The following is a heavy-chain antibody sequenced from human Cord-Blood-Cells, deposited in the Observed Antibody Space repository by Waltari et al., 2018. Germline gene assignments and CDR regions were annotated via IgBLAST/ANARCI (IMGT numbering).Heavy chain of an antibody. CDR3: ARDLRLTGARLLDAFDI. J-gene: IGHJ3*02. D-gene: IGHD7-27*01. Sequence: QVQLQQSGPGLVKPSQTLALTCAISGDSVSSNRAAWNWIRQSPSRGLEWLGRTYYRSKWYNDYAVSVKSRITINPDTSKNQFSLQLNSVTPEDTAVYYCARDLRLTGARLLDAFDIWGQGTMVTVSS. CDR2: TYYRSKWYN. CDR1: GDSVSSNRAA. V-gene: IGHV6-1*01.